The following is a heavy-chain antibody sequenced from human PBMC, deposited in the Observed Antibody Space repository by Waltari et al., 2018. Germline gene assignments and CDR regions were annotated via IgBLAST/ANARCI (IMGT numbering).Heavy chain of an antibody. CDR1: GFTFSSYS. J-gene: IGHJ4*02. CDR3: ARMLGATTD. CDR2: ISSSSSYR. V-gene: IGHV3-21*01. D-gene: IGHD1-26*01. Sequence: EVQLVESGGGLVKPGGSLRLSCAASGFTFSSYSMNWVRQAPGKGLEWVSSISSSSSYRYYADSVKGRFTISRDNAKNSLYLQMNSLRAEDTAVYYCARMLGATTDWGQGTLVTVSS.